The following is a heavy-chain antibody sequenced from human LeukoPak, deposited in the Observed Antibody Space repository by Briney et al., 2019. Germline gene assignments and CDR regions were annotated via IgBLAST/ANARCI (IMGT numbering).Heavy chain of an antibody. V-gene: IGHV3-53*01. J-gene: IGHJ1*01. D-gene: IGHD6-13*01. Sequence: AGGSLRLSCAASGITVSSNYMSWVRQAPGKGLEWVSVIYSGGSTYYADSVKGRFTISRDNSKNTLYLQMNSLRAEDTAVYYCVPYPYSSSVQHWGQGTLVTVSS. CDR1: GITVSSNY. CDR3: VPYPYSSSVQH. CDR2: IYSGGST.